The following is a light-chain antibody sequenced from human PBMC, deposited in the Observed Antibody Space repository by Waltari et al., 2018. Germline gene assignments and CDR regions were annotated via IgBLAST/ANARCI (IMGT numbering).Light chain of an antibody. Sequence: QPLLTQPPPMSGSPVLRVTLSCPGSRSNIGPGSYVQWYQHLPGTAPKVLIYGDSRRPSGVPDRFAGSKSGSSASLAITGLQAEDEADYYYQSFDRSLNGVVFGGGTKLTVL. CDR2: GDS. CDR3: QSFDRSLNGVV. CDR1: RSNIGPGSY. J-gene: IGLJ2*01. V-gene: IGLV1-40*01.